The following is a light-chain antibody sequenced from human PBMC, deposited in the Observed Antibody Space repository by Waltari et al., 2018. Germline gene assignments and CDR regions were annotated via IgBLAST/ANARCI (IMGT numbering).Light chain of an antibody. CDR2: DAI. Sequence: EIVLTQSPATVSLSPGERATLSCRASQSVSNYLAWYQQKPGQAPRLLSYDAINRATGSPARLSGSWSGTDFTLTISRLEPEDFAIYYCQQRSNSITFGQGTRLEIK. CDR3: QQRSNSIT. J-gene: IGKJ5*01. V-gene: IGKV3-11*01. CDR1: QSVSNY.